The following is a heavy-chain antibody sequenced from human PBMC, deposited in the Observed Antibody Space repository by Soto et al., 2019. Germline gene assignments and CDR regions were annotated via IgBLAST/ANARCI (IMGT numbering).Heavy chain of an antibody. CDR2: IYTSGST. CDR1: GGSISSYY. V-gene: IGHV4-4*07. Sequence: PSETLSLTCTVSGGSISSYYWSWIRQPAGKGLEWIGRIYTSGSTNYNPSLKSRVTMSVDTSKNQFSLKLSSVTAADTAVYYCAKDKHYGVYNWFDPWGQGALVTVSS. CDR3: AKDKHYGVYNWFDP. J-gene: IGHJ5*02. D-gene: IGHD4-17*01.